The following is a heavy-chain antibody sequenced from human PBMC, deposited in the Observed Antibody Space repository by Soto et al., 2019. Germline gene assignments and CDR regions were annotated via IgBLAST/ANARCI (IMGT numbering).Heavy chain of an antibody. CDR1: GYTFNNYH. D-gene: IGHD4-17*01. Sequence: ASVKVSCKASGYTFNNYHMHWVRQAPGQGLEWMGIINPNGGTTTYAQKFQGRVNMTRDTSTTTVYMELSSLTSGDTAVYYCARNDYASRGFGYWGQGTLVTVSS. CDR2: INPNGGTT. V-gene: IGHV1-46*02. CDR3: ARNDYASRGFGY. J-gene: IGHJ4*02.